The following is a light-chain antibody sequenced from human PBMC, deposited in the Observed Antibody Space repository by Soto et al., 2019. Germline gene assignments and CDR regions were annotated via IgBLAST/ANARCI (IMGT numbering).Light chain of an antibody. J-gene: IGKJ2*01. V-gene: IGKV1-39*01. CDR2: DAS. CDR1: QTISTY. CDR3: QQSFSRPMYT. Sequence: DIQMTQSPSSLSASVGDRVMITCRASQTISTYLNWYQQKPGTAPKLLIYDASTLQSGVPSRFRGSGSGTDFTLTSSKLQPEYLATFYCQQSFSRPMYTFGQGTKVELK.